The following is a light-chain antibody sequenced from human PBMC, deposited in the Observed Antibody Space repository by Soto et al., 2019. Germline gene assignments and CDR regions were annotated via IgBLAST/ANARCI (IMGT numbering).Light chain of an antibody. CDR2: WAS. V-gene: IGKV4-1*01. CDR1: QSVLHSSHNENY. CDR3: QQYYSTPYT. Sequence: DIVMTQSPDSLAVSLGEWATINCKSSQSVLHSSHNENYLVWYQQKPGQPPKLLIYWASTRESGVPDRFSGSGSGTDFTLTISSLQAEDVAVYYCQQYYSTPYTFGQGTKLEIK. J-gene: IGKJ2*01.